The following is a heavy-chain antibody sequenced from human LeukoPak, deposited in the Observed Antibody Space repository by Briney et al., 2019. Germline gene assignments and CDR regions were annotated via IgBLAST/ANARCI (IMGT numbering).Heavy chain of an antibody. J-gene: IGHJ4*02. CDR2: IYYSGST. D-gene: IGHD4-17*01. CDR1: GGSISSGDYY. V-gene: IGHV4-30-4*01. CDR3: ARDIYGDSQFDY. Sequence: SQTLSLTCTVSGGSISSGDYYWRWIPQPPGKGLEWIGYIYYSGSTYYNPSLKSRVTISVDTFKNQFSLKLSSVTAADTAVYYCARDIYGDSQFDYWGQGTLVTVSS.